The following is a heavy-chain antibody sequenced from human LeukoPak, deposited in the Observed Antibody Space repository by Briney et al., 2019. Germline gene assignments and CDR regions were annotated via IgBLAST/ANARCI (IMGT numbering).Heavy chain of an antibody. V-gene: IGHV1-69*04. Sequence: SVKVSCKASGGTFSSYAISWVRQAPGQGLEWMGRIIPILGIANYAQKFQGRVKITADKSTSTAYMELSSLRSEDTAVYYCARARGSGWYGGAFDIWGQGTMVTVSS. CDR2: IIPILGIA. CDR1: GGTFSSYA. D-gene: IGHD6-19*01. CDR3: ARARGSGWYGGAFDI. J-gene: IGHJ3*02.